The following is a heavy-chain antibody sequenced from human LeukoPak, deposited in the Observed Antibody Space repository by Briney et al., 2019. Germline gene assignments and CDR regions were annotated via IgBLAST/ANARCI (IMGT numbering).Heavy chain of an antibody. CDR3: ARGSANSGWYLIDY. V-gene: IGHV3-30-3*01. CDR1: GFSFTSYA. J-gene: IGHJ4*02. D-gene: IGHD6-19*01. CDR2: ISYDGDNK. Sequence: PGGSLRLSCAASGFSFTSYALDWVRQAPGKGLEWVAVISYDGDNKCYADSVKGRFTISRDKSKNTLYLQMNSLRAEDTAVYYCARGSANSGWYLIDYWGQGTLVTVSS.